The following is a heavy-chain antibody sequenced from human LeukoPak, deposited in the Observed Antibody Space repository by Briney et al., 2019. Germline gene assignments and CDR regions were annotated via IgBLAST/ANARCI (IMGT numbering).Heavy chain of an antibody. CDR1: GGSFSDYY. D-gene: IGHD4-11*01. V-gene: IGHV4-34*01. Sequence: SETLSLTCAVYGGSFSDYYWSWIRQPPGKGLEWIGEITHTGFTNYNPSLESRVVISVDTYNNQFSLKARSVAAADTAVYYCASRHIYSNYVDYWGQGTLVTVFS. CDR3: ASRHIYSNYVDY. CDR2: ITHTGFT. J-gene: IGHJ4*02.